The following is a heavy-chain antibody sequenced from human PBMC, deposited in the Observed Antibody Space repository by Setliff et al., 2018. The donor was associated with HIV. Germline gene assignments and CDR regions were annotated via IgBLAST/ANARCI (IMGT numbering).Heavy chain of an antibody. J-gene: IGHJ3*01. CDR1: DYTFTTYW. Sequence: GASLKISCKALDYTFTTYWIAWVRQMPREGLEWMGIIYPDDSDIRYNPSFQNQITISADKSIATAYLQLNNLKASDTATYYCARRDGRSMNAFQIWGPGTMVTV. D-gene: IGHD2-21*01. CDR2: IYPDDSDI. CDR3: ARRDGRSMNAFQI. V-gene: IGHV5-51*01.